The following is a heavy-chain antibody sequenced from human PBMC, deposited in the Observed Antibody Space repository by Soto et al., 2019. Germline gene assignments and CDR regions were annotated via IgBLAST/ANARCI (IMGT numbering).Heavy chain of an antibody. CDR3: ARADYCRGTSCFRTDHSHSALDV. D-gene: IGHD2-2*01. CDR1: VWSLTKHG. Sequence: ASVQVSCMSSVWSLTKHGSNGLRPAACKGVAGVGWISDGRGDNDYTNYALKFQVKLILSKDKSTATVYMELSDMRPHDTVVFYCARADYCRGTSCFRTDHSHSALDVWGQGTTVTVSS. J-gene: IGHJ6*02. CDR2: ISDGRGDNDYT. V-gene: IGHV1-18*01.